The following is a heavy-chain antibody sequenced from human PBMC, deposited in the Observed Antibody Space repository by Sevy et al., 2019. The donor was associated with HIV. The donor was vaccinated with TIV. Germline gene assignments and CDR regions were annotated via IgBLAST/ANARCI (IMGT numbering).Heavy chain of an antibody. CDR2: IKQDGSVT. D-gene: IGHD6-13*01. CDR3: VRAVAADGSF. V-gene: IGHV3-7*01. J-gene: IGHJ4*02. CDR1: GFSLNTYW. Sequence: GGSLRLSCAASGFSLNTYWMSWVRQAPGKGLEWVANIKQDGSVTNYVDSVKGRFTISRDNARNFLFLQMNSLRAEDTARYYCVRAVAADGSFWGQGTLVTVSS.